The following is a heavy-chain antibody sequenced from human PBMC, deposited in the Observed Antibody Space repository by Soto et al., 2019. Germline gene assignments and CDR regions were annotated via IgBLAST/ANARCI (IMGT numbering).Heavy chain of an antibody. CDR3: ARGPLAFAYYYDSSGYFDY. V-gene: IGHV4-34*01. CDR1: GGSFSGYY. J-gene: IGHJ4*02. CDR2: INHSGST. Sequence: NPSETLSLTCAVYGGSFSGYYWSWIRQPPGKGLEWIGEINHSGSTNYNPSLKSRVTISVDTSKNQFSLKLSSVTAADTAVYYCARGPLAFAYYYDSSGYFDYWGQGTLVTAPQ. D-gene: IGHD3-22*01.